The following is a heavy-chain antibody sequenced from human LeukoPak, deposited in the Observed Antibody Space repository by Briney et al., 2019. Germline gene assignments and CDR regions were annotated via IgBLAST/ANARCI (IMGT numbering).Heavy chain of an antibody. CDR1: GGSISSYY. V-gene: IGHV4-59*08. CDR3: ARLGSSRSSDY. J-gene: IGHJ4*02. D-gene: IGHD6-13*01. Sequence: PSETLSLTCTVSGGSISSYYWSWIRQPPGKGLEWIGYIYYSGSTNYNPSLKSRVTISVDTSKNQFSLKLSSVTAADTAVYYCARLGSSRSSDYWGQGTLVTVSS. CDR2: IYYSGST.